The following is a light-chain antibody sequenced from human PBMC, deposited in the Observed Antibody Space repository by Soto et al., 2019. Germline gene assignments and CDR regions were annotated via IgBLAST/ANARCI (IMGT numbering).Light chain of an antibody. CDR1: QNISKY. J-gene: IGKJ4*01. V-gene: IGKV1-39*01. CDR2: GAS. Sequence: DIQMTQSPSSLSTSVGDRVTMTCRASQNISKYLNWYQKTPGKAPKLLIYGASNLQNGVPSRFSGSGSGTQFTLTISNLPPEDSATYYCQQSYNPVALTFSGGTTVEI. CDR3: QQSYNPVALT.